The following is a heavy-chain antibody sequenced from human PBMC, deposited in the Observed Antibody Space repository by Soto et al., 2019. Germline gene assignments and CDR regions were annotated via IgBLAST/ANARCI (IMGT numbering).Heavy chain of an antibody. D-gene: IGHD5-18*01. CDR3: ARERRSYGPTPSQQNFDY. CDR1: GGSFSGYY. Sequence: QVQLQQWGAGLLKPSETLSLTCAVYGGSFSGYYWSWIRQPPGKGLEWIGEINHSGSTNYNPSLKSRVIISVDTSQNQFSLKLSSVTAADTAVYYCARERRSYGPTPSQQNFDYWGQGTLVTVSS. J-gene: IGHJ4*02. V-gene: IGHV4-34*01. CDR2: INHSGST.